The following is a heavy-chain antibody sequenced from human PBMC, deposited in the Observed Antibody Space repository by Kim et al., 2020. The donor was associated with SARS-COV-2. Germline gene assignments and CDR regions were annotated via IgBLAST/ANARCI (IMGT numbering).Heavy chain of an antibody. D-gene: IGHD2-15*01. CDR1: GGSISSSSYY. CDR2: IYYSGST. CDR3: ARHGPGGTVVVAARGWFDP. V-gene: IGHV4-39*01. Sequence: SETLSLTCTVSGGSISSSSYYWGWIRQPPGKGLEWIGSIYYSGSTYYNPSLKSRVTISVDTSKNQFSLKLSSVTAADTAVYYCARHGPGGTVVVAARGWFDPWGQGTLVTVSS. J-gene: IGHJ5*02.